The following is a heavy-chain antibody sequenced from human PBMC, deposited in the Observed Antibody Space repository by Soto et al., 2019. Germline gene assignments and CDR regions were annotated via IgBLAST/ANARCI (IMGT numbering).Heavy chain of an antibody. J-gene: IGHJ4*02. V-gene: IGHV5-51*01. D-gene: IGHD6-19*01. CDR1: GYSFTSYW. CDR2: IYPGDSDT. CDR3: ARSHSSGWYYFDY. Sequence: PGESLKISCKGSGYSFTSYWIGWVRQMPGRGLEWIGIIYPGDSDTRYSPSFQGQVTISADKSISTAYLQWSSLKASDTAMYYCARSHSSGWYYFDYWGQGPLVTGSS.